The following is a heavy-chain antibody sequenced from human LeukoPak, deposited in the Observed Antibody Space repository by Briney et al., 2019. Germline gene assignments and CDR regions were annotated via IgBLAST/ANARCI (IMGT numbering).Heavy chain of an antibody. CDR3: ARDGDSSGYGRYKYYFDY. CDR1: GFTFSGYT. J-gene: IGHJ4*02. D-gene: IGHD3-22*01. Sequence: GGSLRLSCAASGFTFSGYTVNWVRQAPGKGLEWVSSITSSSSYIYYADSVKGRFTISRDNAKNSLFLQMNSLRAEDTAVYYCARDGDSSGYGRYKYYFDYWGQGTLVTVSS. V-gene: IGHV3-21*01. CDR2: ITSSSSYI.